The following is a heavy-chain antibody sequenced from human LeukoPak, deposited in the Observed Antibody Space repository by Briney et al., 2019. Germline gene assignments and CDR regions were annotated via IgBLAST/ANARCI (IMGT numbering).Heavy chain of an antibody. D-gene: IGHD2-2*01. CDR3: ARMGYCSSTSCHIVDDP. CDR1: GGTFISYA. V-gene: IGHV1-69*13. Sequence: GASVKVSCKASGGTFISYAISWVRQAPGQGLEWMGGIIPIFGTANYAQKFQGRVTITADESTSTAYMELSSLRSEDTAVYYCARMGYCSSTSCHIVDDPWGQGTLVTVSS. CDR2: IIPIFGTA. J-gene: IGHJ5*02.